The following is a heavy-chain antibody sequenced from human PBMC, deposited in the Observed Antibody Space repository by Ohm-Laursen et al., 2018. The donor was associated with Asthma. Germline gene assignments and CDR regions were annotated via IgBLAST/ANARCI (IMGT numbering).Heavy chain of an antibody. Sequence: TLSLTCTVSGGSISSGDYYWSWIRQPPGKGLERIGYIYYSGSTYYNPSLKSRVTISVDTSKNQFSLKLSSVTAADTAVYYCARTWELYYFDYWGQGTLVTVSS. V-gene: IGHV4-30-4*01. CDR3: ARTWELYYFDY. D-gene: IGHD1-26*01. CDR2: IYYSGST. CDR1: GGSISSGDYY. J-gene: IGHJ4*02.